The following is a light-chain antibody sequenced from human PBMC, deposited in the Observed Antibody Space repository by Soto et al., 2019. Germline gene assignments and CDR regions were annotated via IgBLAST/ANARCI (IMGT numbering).Light chain of an antibody. CDR2: DAS. V-gene: IGKV1-33*01. CDR3: QQYDNLPPTWT. CDR1: QDINNY. Sequence: DIQMTQSPSSLSASVGDRVTITCQASQDINNYLNWYQQKPGKAPKLLIYDASNLETRVPSRFSGSGSGTDFTFTISSLQPEDIATYYCQQYDNLPPTWTFGQGTKVEIE. J-gene: IGKJ1*01.